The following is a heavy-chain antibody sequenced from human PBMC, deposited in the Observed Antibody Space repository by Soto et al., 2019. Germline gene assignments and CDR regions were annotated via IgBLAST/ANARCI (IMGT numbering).Heavy chain of an antibody. V-gene: IGHV5-10-1*01. CDR1: GYSFTSYW. CDR2: IDPSDSYT. Sequence: GESLKISCKGSGYSFTSYWISWVRQMPGKGLEWMGRIDPSDSYTNYSPSFQGHVTISADKSISTAYLQWSSLKASDTAMYYCARGIVVVPAAILPNYYYYGMDVWGQGTTVTVS. CDR3: ARGIVVVPAAILPNYYYYGMDV. D-gene: IGHD2-2*01. J-gene: IGHJ6*02.